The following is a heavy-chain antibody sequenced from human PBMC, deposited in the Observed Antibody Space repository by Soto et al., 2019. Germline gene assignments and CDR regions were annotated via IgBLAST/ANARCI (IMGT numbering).Heavy chain of an antibody. CDR2: VSNDGSNK. CDR3: AKVLLTYTSGWYHPHFDY. Sequence: GSLRLSCAASGFTFSSYVMHWVRQAPGKGLEWVAVVSNDGSNKDYADSVKGRFTISRDNSKNTLYLQMNSLRAEDTAVYYCAKVLLTYTSGWYHPHFDYWGQGTLVTVSS. V-gene: IGHV3-30*18. CDR1: GFTFSSYV. D-gene: IGHD6-19*01. J-gene: IGHJ4*02.